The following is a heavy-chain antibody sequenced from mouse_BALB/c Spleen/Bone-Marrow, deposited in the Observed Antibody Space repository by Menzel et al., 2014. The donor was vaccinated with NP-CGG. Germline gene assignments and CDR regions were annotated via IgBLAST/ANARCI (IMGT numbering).Heavy chain of an antibody. D-gene: IGHD2-4*01. CDR1: GFTFSSYT. Sequence: DVKLVESGGGLVKPGGSLKLSCAASGFTFSSYTMSWVRQTPEKRLEWVATISSGGSYTYYPDSVKGRFTISRDNAKNTLLLQMSSLKTEEAAMYYCTRDDYDGWFVYWGQGTLPTVSS. J-gene: IGHJ3*01. CDR2: ISSGGSYT. V-gene: IGHV5-6-4*01. CDR3: TRDDYDGWFVY.